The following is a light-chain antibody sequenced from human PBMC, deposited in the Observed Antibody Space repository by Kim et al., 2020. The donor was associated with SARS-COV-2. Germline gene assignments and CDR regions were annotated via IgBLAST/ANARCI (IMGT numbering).Light chain of an antibody. CDR1: QSINSY. V-gene: IGKV1-39*01. CDR2: SAS. J-gene: IGKJ1*01. CDR3: QQSYSSPRT. Sequence: DTQMTQSPSSLSASVGDRVTITCRASQSINSYLNWYQQKPGKAPKLLIYSASSLQSGVPSRFSGSGSGTDFTLTISCLQPEDFATYYCQQSYSSPRTFGQGTKVDIK.